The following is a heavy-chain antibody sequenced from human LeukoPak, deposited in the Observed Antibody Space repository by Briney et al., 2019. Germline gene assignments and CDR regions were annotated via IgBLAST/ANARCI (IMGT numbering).Heavy chain of an antibody. V-gene: IGHV4-34*01. CDR1: GRSFSGYY. Sequence: SETLSLTCAVYGRSFSGYYWSWIRQPPGKGLEWIGEINHSGSTNYNPSLKSRVTISVDTSKNQFSLKLSSVTAADTAVYYCARGRYGFYYYYYFMDVGGKGTTVTVSS. J-gene: IGHJ6*03. D-gene: IGHD4-17*01. CDR2: INHSGST. CDR3: ARGRYGFYYYYYFMDV.